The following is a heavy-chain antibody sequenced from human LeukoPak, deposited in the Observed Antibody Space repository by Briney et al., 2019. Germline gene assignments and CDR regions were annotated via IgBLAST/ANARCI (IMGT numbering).Heavy chain of an antibody. Sequence: ASVTVSCTASGGTFSSYAISWVRQAPGQGLEWMGGIIPIFGTANYAQKFQGRVTITADESRSTAYMELSSLRSEDTAVYYCARGGRVGATHYYYGMDVWGQGTTVTVSS. CDR1: GGTFSSYA. CDR2: IIPIFGTA. D-gene: IGHD1-26*01. V-gene: IGHV1-69*13. CDR3: ARGGRVGATHYYYGMDV. J-gene: IGHJ6*02.